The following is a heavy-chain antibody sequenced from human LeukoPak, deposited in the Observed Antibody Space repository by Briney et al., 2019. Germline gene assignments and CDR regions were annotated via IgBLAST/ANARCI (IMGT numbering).Heavy chain of an antibody. CDR2: IKQDGSEK. V-gene: IGHV3-7*01. CDR3: ARETLRNYYDSSGYYEGDY. D-gene: IGHD3-22*01. Sequence: GGSLRLSCAASGFTFSSYWMSWVRQAPGKGLEWVANIKQDGSEKYYVDSVKGRFTISRDNAKNSLYLQMNSLRAEDTAVYYCARETLRNYYDSSGYYEGDYWGQGTLVTVSS. J-gene: IGHJ4*02. CDR1: GFTFSSYW.